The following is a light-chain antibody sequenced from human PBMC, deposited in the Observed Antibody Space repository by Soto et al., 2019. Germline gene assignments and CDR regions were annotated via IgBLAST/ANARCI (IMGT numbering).Light chain of an antibody. CDR1: SSNIGTNS. J-gene: IGLJ1*01. Sequence: QSVLTQPHSASGTPGQRVTISCSGSSSNIGTNSVHWFQQLPGTAPKVLLYSSTQRPSGVPERFSGSKSGTSASLAISELQSEDEADYYCAAWDDSLNGHVFGTGTKVTVL. CDR2: SST. CDR3: AAWDDSLNGHV. V-gene: IGLV1-44*01.